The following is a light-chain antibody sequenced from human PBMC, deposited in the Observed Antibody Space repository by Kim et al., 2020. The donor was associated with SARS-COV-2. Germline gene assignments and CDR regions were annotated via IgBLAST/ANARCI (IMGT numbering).Light chain of an antibody. Sequence: SSELTQDPAVSVALGQTVRITCQGDSLRSYYASWYQQKPGQAPVLVIYGKNNRPLGIPDRFSGSSSGNTASLTITGAQAEDEADYYCNSRDSSGNHHYVF. CDR3: NSRDSSGNHHYV. CDR1: SLRSYY. CDR2: GKN. V-gene: IGLV3-19*01. J-gene: IGLJ1*01.